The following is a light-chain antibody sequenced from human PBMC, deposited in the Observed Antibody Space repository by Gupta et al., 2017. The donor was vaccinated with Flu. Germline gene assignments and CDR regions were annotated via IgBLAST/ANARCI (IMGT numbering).Light chain of an antibody. CDR1: SSDVGGYNY. CDR2: DVS. Sequence: QSALTQPRSVSGSPGQSVTISYTGTSSDVGGYNYVSWYQQHPGKAPKLMIYDVSKRPSGVPDRFSASKSGNTASLTISGLQAEDEADYYCCSYAGSYVYVFGTGTKITVL. V-gene: IGLV2-11*01. CDR3: CSYAGSYVYV. J-gene: IGLJ1*01.